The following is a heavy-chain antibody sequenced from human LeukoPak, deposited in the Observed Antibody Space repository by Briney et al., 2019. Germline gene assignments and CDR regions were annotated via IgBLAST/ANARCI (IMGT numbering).Heavy chain of an antibody. CDR3: ARDSAPHNYDFWSGYPNFDP. CDR2: ISPYSGNT. J-gene: IGHJ5*02. CDR1: GYSFTSYG. D-gene: IGHD3-3*01. Sequence: ASVKVSCKASGYSFTSYGISWVRQAPGQGPEWMGWISPYSGNTNLAQKFQGRVTMTTHTSTSTAYMELRSLRSDDTAVYYCARDSAPHNYDFWSGYPNFDPWGQGTLVTVSS. V-gene: IGHV1-18*01.